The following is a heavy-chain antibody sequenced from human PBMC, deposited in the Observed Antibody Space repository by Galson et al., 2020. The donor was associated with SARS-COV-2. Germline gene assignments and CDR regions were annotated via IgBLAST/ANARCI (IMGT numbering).Heavy chain of an antibody. CDR3: ARERGELLWFGELFTRVGYYYGMDV. V-gene: IGHV1-18*01. CDR1: GYTFTSYG. CDR2: ISAYNGNT. J-gene: IGHJ6*02. Sequence: ASVKVSCKASGYTFTSYGISWVRQAPGQGLEWMGWISAYNGNTNYAQKLQGRVTMTTDTSTSTAYMELRSLRSDDTAVYYCARERGELLWFGELFTRVGYYYGMDVWGQGTPVTVSS. D-gene: IGHD3-10*01.